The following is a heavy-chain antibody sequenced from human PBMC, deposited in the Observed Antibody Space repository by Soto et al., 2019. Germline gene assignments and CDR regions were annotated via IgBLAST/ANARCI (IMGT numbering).Heavy chain of an antibody. CDR1: GGYISSYY. V-gene: IGHV4-59*01. Sequence: SETLSLTCTVSGGYISSYYWSWIRQPPGKGLEWIGYIYYSGSTNYNPSLKSRVTISVDTSKYQFSLKLSSVTAADTAVYSCATQTIVGVVNDAFDIWGQGTMVTVSS. D-gene: IGHD3-3*01. CDR2: IYYSGST. CDR3: ATQTIVGVVNDAFDI. J-gene: IGHJ3*02.